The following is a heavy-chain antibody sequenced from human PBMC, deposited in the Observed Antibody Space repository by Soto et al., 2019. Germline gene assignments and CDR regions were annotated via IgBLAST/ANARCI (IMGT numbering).Heavy chain of an antibody. CDR1: GFTFSSYW. CDR2: IKQDGSEK. V-gene: IGHV3-7*01. CDR3: ASTAYDFWSGYPFDY. Sequence: EVQLVESGGGLVQPGGSLRLSCAASGFTFSSYWMSWVRQSPGKGLEWVANIKQDGSEKYYVDSVKGRFTISRDNAKNSLYLQMTSLRAEDTAVYYCASTAYDFWSGYPFDYWGQGTLVTVSS. D-gene: IGHD3-3*01. J-gene: IGHJ4*02.